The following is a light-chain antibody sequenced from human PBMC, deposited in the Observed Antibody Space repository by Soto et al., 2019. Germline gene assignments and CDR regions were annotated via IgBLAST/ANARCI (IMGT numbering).Light chain of an antibody. CDR2: EVS. CDR3: TSYTSTNTHVV. V-gene: IGLV2-14*01. CDR1: ISDVGGHGY. Sequence: QSALTQPASVSGSPGQSITISCTGTISDVGGHGYVSWYQQHPGKAPKLMIYEVSNRPSGVSNRFSGSKSGNTASLTISGLQAEDEADYYCTSYTSTNTHVVFGGGTKLTVL. J-gene: IGLJ2*01.